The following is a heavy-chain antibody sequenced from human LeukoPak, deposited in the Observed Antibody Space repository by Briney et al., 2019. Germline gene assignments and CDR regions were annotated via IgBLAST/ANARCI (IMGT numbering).Heavy chain of an antibody. CDR2: INNDGSDT. Sequence: GGSLRLFCAASGFTFSNYWMHWVRQAPGKGLVWVSRINNDGSDTIYADSVKGRFTISRDNAKSTLYLQMNSLRAEDTAVYYCARDSHRVFFDYWGQRTLVTVSS. CDR1: GFTFSNYW. D-gene: IGHD3-3*01. CDR3: ARDSHRVFFDY. J-gene: IGHJ4*02. V-gene: IGHV3-74*01.